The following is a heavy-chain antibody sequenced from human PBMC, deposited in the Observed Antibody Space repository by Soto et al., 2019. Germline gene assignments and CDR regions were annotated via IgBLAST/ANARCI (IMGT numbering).Heavy chain of an antibody. V-gene: IGHV3-49*03. Sequence: PGGSLRLSCITSGFAFGDFAMTWFRQAPGKGLEWVGFITSKKYGGTTEYAASVKGRFSISRDDSKSIAYLQMNNLKTDDTAVYYCSRLRPKRNGADDFALDVWGQGTMVT. CDR2: ITSKKYGGTT. CDR1: GFAFGDFA. J-gene: IGHJ3*01. CDR3: SRLRPKRNGADDFALDV. D-gene: IGHD3-3*01.